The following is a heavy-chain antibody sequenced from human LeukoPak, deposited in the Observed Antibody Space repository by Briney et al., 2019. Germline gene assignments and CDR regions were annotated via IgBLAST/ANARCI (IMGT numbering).Heavy chain of an antibody. D-gene: IGHD6-19*01. CDR3: ARDQVPYSSGWPFDY. J-gene: IGHJ4*02. Sequence: GASVKVSCTASGYTFTSYGISWVRQAPGQGLEWMGWISAYNGNTNYAQKLQGRVTMTTDTSTSTAYMELRSLRSDDTAVYYCARDQVPYSSGWPFDYWGQGTLVTVSS. CDR2: ISAYNGNT. V-gene: IGHV1-18*01. CDR1: GYTFTSYG.